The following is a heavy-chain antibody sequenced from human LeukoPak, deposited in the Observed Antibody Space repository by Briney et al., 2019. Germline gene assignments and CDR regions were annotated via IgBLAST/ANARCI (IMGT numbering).Heavy chain of an antibody. D-gene: IGHD3-22*01. CDR2: IYYSGST. J-gene: IGHJ4*02. CDR1: GGSISSSSYY. CDR3: ASVHSDSSGYHADY. Sequence: SETLSLTCTVSGGSISSSSYYWSWIRQHPGKGLEWIGYIYYSGSTYYNPSLKSRVTISVDTSKNQFSLKLSSVTAADTAVYYCASVHSDSSGYHADYWGQGTLVTVSS. V-gene: IGHV4-31*03.